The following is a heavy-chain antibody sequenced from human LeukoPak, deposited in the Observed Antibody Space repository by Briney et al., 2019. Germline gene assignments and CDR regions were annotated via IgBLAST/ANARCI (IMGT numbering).Heavy chain of an antibody. CDR3: ARVPGNSGYDSGGRDAFDI. Sequence: SQTLSLTCTVSGGSISSGGYYWNWIRQHPGKGLEWIGFIYYSGSTYYNPSLKSRVTISVDTSKNQFSLKLSSVTAADTAVYYCARVPGNSGYDSGGRDAFDIWGQGTMVTVSS. CDR1: GGSISSGGYY. CDR2: IYYSGST. D-gene: IGHD5-12*01. J-gene: IGHJ3*02. V-gene: IGHV4-31*03.